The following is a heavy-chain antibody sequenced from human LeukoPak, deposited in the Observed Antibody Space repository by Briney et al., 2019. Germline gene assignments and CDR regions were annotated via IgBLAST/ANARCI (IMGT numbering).Heavy chain of an antibody. V-gene: IGHV1-18*01. D-gene: IGHD4-17*01. CDR2: ISAYNGNT. Sequence: ASVKVSCKASGYTFTSYGISWVRQAPGQGLEWMGWISAYNGNTNYAQKLQGRVTITTDTSTSTAYMELRSLRSDDTAVYYCAAATTSGDYVLWFDPWGQGTLVTVSS. CDR1: GYTFTSYG. J-gene: IGHJ5*02. CDR3: AAATTSGDYVLWFDP.